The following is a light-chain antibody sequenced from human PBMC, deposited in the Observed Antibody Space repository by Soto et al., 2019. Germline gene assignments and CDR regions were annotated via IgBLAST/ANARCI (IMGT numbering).Light chain of an antibody. J-gene: IGLJ2*01. V-gene: IGLV4-69*01. Sequence: QSVLTQSPSASASLGASVKLTCTLSSGHSSYALAWHQQQPEKGPRYLMKLDSDGSHTKGDAIPDRFSGSSSGAERYLTISSLQSEDEADYYCQTWGTGIHVVFGGGTKVTVL. CDR3: QTWGTGIHVV. CDR2: LDSDGSH. CDR1: SGHSSYA.